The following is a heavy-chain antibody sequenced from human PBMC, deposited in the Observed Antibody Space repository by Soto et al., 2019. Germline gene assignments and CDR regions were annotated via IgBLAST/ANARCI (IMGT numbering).Heavy chain of an antibody. Sequence: PSETLSLTCTVSGGSVSSGSYYWSWIRQPPWKGLEWIGYIYYSGSTNYNPSLKSRVTISVDTSKTFFSLKLTSVTAADTAVYYCARSIRGQQLTHLGQGTLVTVSS. CDR1: GGSVSSGSYY. V-gene: IGHV4-61*03. CDR3: ARSIRGQQLTH. J-gene: IGHJ4*02. D-gene: IGHD6-13*01. CDR2: IYYSGST.